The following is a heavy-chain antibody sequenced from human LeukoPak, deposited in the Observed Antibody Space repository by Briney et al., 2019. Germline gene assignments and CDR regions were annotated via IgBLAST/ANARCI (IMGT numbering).Heavy chain of an antibody. CDR1: GFTFSSYW. CDR3: ARILLYHGLWYFDL. V-gene: IGHV3-7*01. Sequence: GGSLRLSCAASGFTFSSYWMSWVRQAPGKGLEWVANIKQDGSEKYYVDSVKGRFTIPRDNAKNSLYLQMNSLRAEDTAVYYCARILLYHGLWYFDLWGRGTLVTVSS. J-gene: IGHJ2*01. D-gene: IGHD2/OR15-2a*01. CDR2: IKQDGSEK.